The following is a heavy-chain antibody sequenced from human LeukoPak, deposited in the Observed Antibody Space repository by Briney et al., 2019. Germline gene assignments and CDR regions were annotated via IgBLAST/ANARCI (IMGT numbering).Heavy chain of an antibody. Sequence: GGSLRLSCTVSGFTVSSNSMSWVRQAPGKGLEWVSFIYSDNTHYSDSVKGRFTISRDNSKNTLYLQMGSLGAEDMAVYYCARGRIVGATGHFDYWGQGTLVTVSS. CDR3: ARGRIVGATGHFDY. CDR2: IYSDNT. V-gene: IGHV3-66*03. CDR1: GFTVSSNS. J-gene: IGHJ4*02. D-gene: IGHD1-26*01.